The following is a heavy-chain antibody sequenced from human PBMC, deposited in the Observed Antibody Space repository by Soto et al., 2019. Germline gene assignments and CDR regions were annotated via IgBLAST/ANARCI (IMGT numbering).Heavy chain of an antibody. J-gene: IGHJ4*02. Sequence: EVQLVESGGGLVQPGRSLRLSCAASGFTFENYAMHWVRQAPGKGLEWVSGISWHSGNIGYADSVRGRFTISRDNAKNSLYLQMNSLRPEDTGLYYCAKDKLYSNYEHYFVYWGQGTLVTVSS. D-gene: IGHD4-4*01. V-gene: IGHV3-9*01. CDR2: ISWHSGNI. CDR1: GFTFENYA. CDR3: AKDKLYSNYEHYFVY.